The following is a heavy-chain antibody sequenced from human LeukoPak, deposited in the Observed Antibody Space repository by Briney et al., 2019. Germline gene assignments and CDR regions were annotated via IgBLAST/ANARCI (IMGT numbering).Heavy chain of an antibody. D-gene: IGHD4-11*01. V-gene: IGHV4-34*01. CDR1: GGSFSGYY. CDR2: INHSGST. CDR3: ARGRSTVTTASYYYYYYMDV. Sequence: PSETLSLTCAVYGGSFSGYYWSWIRQPPGKGLEWIGEINHSGSTNYNPSLKSRVTISVDTSKNQFSLKLSSVTAADTAVYYCARGRSTVTTASYYYYYYMDVWGKGTTVTVSS. J-gene: IGHJ6*03.